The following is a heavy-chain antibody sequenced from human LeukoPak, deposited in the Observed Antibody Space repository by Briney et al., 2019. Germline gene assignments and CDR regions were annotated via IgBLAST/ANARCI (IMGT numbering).Heavy chain of an antibody. CDR3: ARDRFIAAAGINWFDP. J-gene: IGHJ5*02. D-gene: IGHD6-13*01. CDR1: GYTFTSYG. CDR2: ISAYNGNT. V-gene: IGHV1-18*01. Sequence: GASVKVSCKASGYTFTSYGISWVRQAPGQGLEWMGWISAYNGNTNYAQKLQGRVTMTTDTSTSTAYMKLRSLRSDDTAVYYCARDRFIAAAGINWFDPWGQGTLVTVSS.